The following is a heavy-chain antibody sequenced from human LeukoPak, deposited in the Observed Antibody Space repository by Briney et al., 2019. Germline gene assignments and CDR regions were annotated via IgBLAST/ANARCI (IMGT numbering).Heavy chain of an antibody. CDR1: GFTFSSYA. CDR3: AKATMIVVVITYFDY. V-gene: IGHV3-23*01. Sequence: PGGSLRLSCAASGFTFSSYAMSWVRQAPGKGLEWVSAISDSGGSTYYADSVKGRFTISRDNSKNTLYLQMNILRAEDTAVYYCAKATMIVVVITYFDYWGQGTLVTVSS. CDR2: ISDSGGST. J-gene: IGHJ4*02. D-gene: IGHD3-22*01.